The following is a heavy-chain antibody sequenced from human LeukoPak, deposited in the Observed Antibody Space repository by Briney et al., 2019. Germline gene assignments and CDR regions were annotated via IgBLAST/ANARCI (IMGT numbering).Heavy chain of an antibody. CDR2: MNPNSSNT. CDR3: ARVRGGTKEGGQQYGSEIIEYYYYYMDV. D-gene: IGHD3-10*01. V-gene: IGHV1-8*01. J-gene: IGHJ6*03. Sequence: ASVKVSCKASGYTFTSYDINWVRQATGQGLEWMGWMNPNSSNTGYAQKFQGRVTMTRNTSISTAYMELSSLRSEDTAVYFCARVRGGTKEGGQQYGSEIIEYYYYYMDVWGKGTTVTVSS. CDR1: GYTFTSYD.